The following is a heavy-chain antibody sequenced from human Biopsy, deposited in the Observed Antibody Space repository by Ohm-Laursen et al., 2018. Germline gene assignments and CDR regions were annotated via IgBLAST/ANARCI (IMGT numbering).Heavy chain of an antibody. D-gene: IGHD5-12*01. J-gene: IGHJ6*02. CDR3: ARVAGGYAYYYGVDV. V-gene: IGHV4-38-2*02. Sequence: SETLSLTCSVSGYSVTNDYYWGWIRQPPGKGLEWIGNIYYDGITYYNPSLKSRVATSVDTSKNQLSLRLTSVTAADTAVYYCARVAGGYAYYYGVDVWGQGTTVIVSS. CDR2: IYYDGIT. CDR1: GYSVTNDYY.